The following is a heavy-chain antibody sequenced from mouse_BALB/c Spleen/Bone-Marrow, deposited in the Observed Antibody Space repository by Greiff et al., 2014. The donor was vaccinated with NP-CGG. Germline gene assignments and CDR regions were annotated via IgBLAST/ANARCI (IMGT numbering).Heavy chain of an antibody. V-gene: IGHV1-37*01. CDR1: GYSFTGYF. CDR2: INPYNGDT. CDR3: GRSYGYDDWFAY. Sequence: EVQGVESGPELVKPGASVKISCKASGYSFTGYFMNWVKQSHGKSLEWIGRINPYNGDTFYNQKFKGKATLTVDKSSSTAHMELLSLTSEDSAVYCCGRSYGYDDWFAYWGQGTLVTVSA. D-gene: IGHD2-2*01. J-gene: IGHJ3*01.